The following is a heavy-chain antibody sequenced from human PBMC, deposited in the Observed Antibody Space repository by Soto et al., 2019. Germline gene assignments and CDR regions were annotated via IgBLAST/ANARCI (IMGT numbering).Heavy chain of an antibody. CDR2: ISGSGGST. V-gene: IGHV3-23*01. CDR3: AKGSYYDSSGYYFDY. CDR1: GFTFSSYA. D-gene: IGHD3-22*01. J-gene: IGHJ4*02. Sequence: GGSLRLSCAASGFTFSSYAMSWVRQAPGKGLEWVSAISGSGGSTYYADSVKGRFTISRDNSKNTLYLQMNSLRAEDTAVYYCAKGSYYDSSGYYFDYWGQGTLVTVSS.